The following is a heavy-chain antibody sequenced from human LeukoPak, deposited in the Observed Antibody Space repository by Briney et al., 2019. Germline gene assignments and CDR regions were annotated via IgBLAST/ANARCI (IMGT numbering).Heavy chain of an antibody. CDR3: AADPGSRLRGGVYYYMDV. Sequence: ASVKVSCKASGYTFTGYYMHWVRQAPGQGLAWMGWINPNSGGTNYAQKFQGRVTMTRDTSISTAYMELSRLRSDDTAVYYCAADPGSRLRGGVYYYMDVWGKGTTVTVSS. D-gene: IGHD2-8*02. V-gene: IGHV1-2*02. CDR1: GYTFTGYY. CDR2: INPNSGGT. J-gene: IGHJ6*03.